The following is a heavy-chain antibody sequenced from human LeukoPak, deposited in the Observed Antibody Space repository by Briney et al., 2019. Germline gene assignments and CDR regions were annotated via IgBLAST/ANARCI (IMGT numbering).Heavy chain of an antibody. V-gene: IGHV3-30*02. CDR1: GLTFSSYG. J-gene: IGHJ4*02. D-gene: IGHD5-18*01. Sequence: GGSLRLSCAASGLTFSSYGMHWVRQAPGKGLEWVAFIRYDGSNKYYADSVKGRFTISRDNSKNTLYLQMNSLRAEDTAVYYCAKDFHGGYSYGPIDYWGQGTLVTVSS. CDR3: AKDFHGGYSYGPIDY. CDR2: IRYDGSNK.